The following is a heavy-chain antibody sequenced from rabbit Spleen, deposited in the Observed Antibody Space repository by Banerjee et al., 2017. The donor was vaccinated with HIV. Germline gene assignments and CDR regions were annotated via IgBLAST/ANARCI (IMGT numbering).Heavy chain of an antibody. CDR1: GFTLSSGDY. V-gene: IGHV1S40*01. CDR3: TRDLGRGWGENL. Sequence: EESGGGLVRPGGTLTLTCKASGFTLSSGDYICWVRQAPGKGLEWIACIYTTLNDSAYYALWAQGRFTISKTSSTTLTLQMTSLTAADTATYFCTRDLGRGWGENLWGPGTLVTVS. J-gene: IGHJ4*01. D-gene: IGHD4-1*01. CDR2: IYTTLNDSA.